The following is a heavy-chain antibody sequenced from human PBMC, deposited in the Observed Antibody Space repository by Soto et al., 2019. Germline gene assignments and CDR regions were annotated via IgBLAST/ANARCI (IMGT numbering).Heavy chain of an antibody. CDR1: GGSISSGGYS. CDR2: IYHSGSI. V-gene: IGHV4-30-2*01. CDR3: ARGPPHHY. Sequence: QLQLQASGSGLVKPSQTLSLTCAVSGGSISSGGYSWSWIRQPPGKCLEWIGYIYHSGSIYYNPPRKKRVTIAVGMAKNQFSLKLSSVPAAETSIYYSARGPPHHYRGQGTPVTGSA. J-gene: IGHJ4*02.